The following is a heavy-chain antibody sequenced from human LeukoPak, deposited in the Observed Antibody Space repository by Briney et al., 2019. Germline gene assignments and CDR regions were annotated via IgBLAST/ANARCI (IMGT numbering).Heavy chain of an antibody. Sequence: GGSLRLSCAVSGFTLSTYSMTWVRQAPGKGLEWVSSISSSSRNTYYTDSVKGRFTISRDNAKNSLYLQMSSLRAEDTAVYYCARGGTFGVDISDYWGQGTLVTVSS. CDR2: ISSSSRNT. V-gene: IGHV3-21*01. CDR3: ARGGTFGVDISDY. D-gene: IGHD3-3*01. J-gene: IGHJ4*02. CDR1: GFTLSTYS.